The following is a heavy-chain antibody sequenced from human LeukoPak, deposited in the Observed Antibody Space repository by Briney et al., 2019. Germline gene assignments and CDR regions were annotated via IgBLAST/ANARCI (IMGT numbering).Heavy chain of an antibody. J-gene: IGHJ5*02. D-gene: IGHD6-13*01. Sequence: ASETLSLTCTVSGGSISSSSYHWGWIRQPPGKGLEWIGSIYYSGSTYYNPSLKSRVTISVDTSKNQFSLKLSSVTAADTAVYYCARGRLAAAGTGIRFDPWGQGTLVTVSS. CDR3: ARGRLAAAGTGIRFDP. V-gene: IGHV4-39*01. CDR2: IYYSGST. CDR1: GGSISSSSYH.